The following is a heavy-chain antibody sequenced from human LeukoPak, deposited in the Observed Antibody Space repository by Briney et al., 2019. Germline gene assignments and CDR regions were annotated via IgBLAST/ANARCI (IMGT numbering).Heavy chain of an antibody. D-gene: IGHD2-2*01. V-gene: IGHV3-23*01. CDR1: GFTFSSYA. CDR3: AKTPLGYCSSTSCPRLYFEY. CDR2: ISGSGSRI. J-gene: IGHJ4*02. Sequence: GGSLRLSCAASGFTFSSYAMSWVRQAPGKGLEWVSGISGSGSRIDYADSVKGRFTISRDNSKNTLHLQMNSLRAEDTAVYYCAKTPLGYCSSTSCPRLYFEYWGQGTLVTVSS.